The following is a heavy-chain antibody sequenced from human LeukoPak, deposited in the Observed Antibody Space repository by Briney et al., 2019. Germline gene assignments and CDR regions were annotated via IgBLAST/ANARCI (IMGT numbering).Heavy chain of an antibody. J-gene: IGHJ6*03. D-gene: IGHD4-17*01. CDR1: GGSISSYY. V-gene: IGHV4-59*12. CDR2: IYYSGST. Sequence: SETLSLTCTVSGGSISSYYWSWIRQPPGKGLEWIGYIYYSGSTNYNPSLKSRVTISVDTSKNQFSLKLNSLTAADTAVYYCARAGAVTIGYYYYYMDVWGTGTTVTVSS. CDR3: ARAGAVTIGYYYYYMDV.